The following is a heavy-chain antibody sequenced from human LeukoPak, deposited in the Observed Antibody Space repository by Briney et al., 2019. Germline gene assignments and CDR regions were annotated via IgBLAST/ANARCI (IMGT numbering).Heavy chain of an antibody. CDR3: ARDLAGATTHYYYYYGMDV. Sequence: ASVKVSCKASGYTFTSYDINWVRQATGQGLEWMGWMNPNSGNTGYAQKFQGRVTITRNTSISTAYMELSSLRSEDTAVYYCARDLAGATTHYYYYYGMDVWGQGTTVTVSS. D-gene: IGHD1-26*01. J-gene: IGHJ6*02. CDR1: GYTFTSYD. V-gene: IGHV1-8*03. CDR2: MNPNSGNT.